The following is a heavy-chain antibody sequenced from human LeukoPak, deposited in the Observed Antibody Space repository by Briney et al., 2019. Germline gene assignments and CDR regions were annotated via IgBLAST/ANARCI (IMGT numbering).Heavy chain of an antibody. Sequence: SETLSLTCAVYGGPFSGYYWSWIRQPPGKGLEWIGEINHSGSTNYNPSLKSRVTISVDMSKNQFSLKLSSVTAADTAVYYCARRAGELDYWGQGTLVTVSS. V-gene: IGHV4-34*01. CDR2: INHSGST. J-gene: IGHJ4*02. CDR3: ARRAGELDY. CDR1: GGPFSGYY.